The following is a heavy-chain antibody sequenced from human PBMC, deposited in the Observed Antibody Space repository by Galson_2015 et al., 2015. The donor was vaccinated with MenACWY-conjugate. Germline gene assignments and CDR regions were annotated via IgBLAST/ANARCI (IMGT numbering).Heavy chain of an antibody. CDR3: ARDDGSYST. Sequence: TYYNPSLKSRVTISVDTSKNQFSLKLSSVTAADTAVYYCARDDGSYSTWGQGTLVTVSS. J-gene: IGHJ5*02. CDR2: T. D-gene: IGHD1-26*01. V-gene: IGHV4-39*07.